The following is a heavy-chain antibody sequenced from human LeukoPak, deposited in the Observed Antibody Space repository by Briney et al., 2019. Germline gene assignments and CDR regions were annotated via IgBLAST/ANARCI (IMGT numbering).Heavy chain of an antibody. D-gene: IGHD2-15*01. Sequence: PSETLSLTCAVYGGSFNGYYWSWIRQPPGKGLEWIGEINHSGSTNYNPSLKSRVTISVDTSKNQFSLKLSSVTAADTAVYYCARGGGCSGGSCYFVDYWGQGTLVTVSS. CDR1: GGSFNGYY. CDR3: ARGGGCSGGSCYFVDY. J-gene: IGHJ4*02. V-gene: IGHV4-34*01. CDR2: INHSGST.